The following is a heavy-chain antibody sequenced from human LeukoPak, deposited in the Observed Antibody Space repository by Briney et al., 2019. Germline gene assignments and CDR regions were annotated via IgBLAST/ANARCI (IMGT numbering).Heavy chain of an antibody. D-gene: IGHD1-26*01. J-gene: IGHJ3*02. Sequence: KPSETLSLTCTVSGGSISSYYWTWIRQPPGKGLEWIGDICYSGSSNYNPSLKSRVTISVDTSKNQFSLKLSSVTAADTAVYYCARVGSCLVYYDAFDIWGQGTMVTVSS. CDR1: GGSISSYY. CDR2: ICYSGSS. V-gene: IGHV4-59*01. CDR3: ARVGSCLVYYDAFDI.